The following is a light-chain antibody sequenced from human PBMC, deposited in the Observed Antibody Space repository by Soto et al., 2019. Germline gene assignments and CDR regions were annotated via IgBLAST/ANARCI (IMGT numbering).Light chain of an antibody. CDR1: QSVSSSY. J-gene: IGKJ1*01. V-gene: IGKV3-20*01. CDR3: QQYGRSSWT. Sequence: EIVLTPSPGTLSLSPGERATLSCTGSQSVSSSYLAWYQQKPGQAPRLLIYGASSRATGIPDRFSGSGTGTDFTLTISRLEPEDVAVYYCQQYGRSSWTFGQGTKVDIK. CDR2: GAS.